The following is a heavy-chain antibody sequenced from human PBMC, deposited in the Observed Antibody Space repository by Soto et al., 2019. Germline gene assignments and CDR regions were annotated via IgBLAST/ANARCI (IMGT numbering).Heavy chain of an antibody. Sequence: PSETLSLTCAVSGYSISIDYYWGWIRQPPGKGLEWIGNIYHSGSTYYNPSLKSRVTISVDTSKNQFSLKLSSVTAADTAIYYCARSNYYGSGNYDFNWFDPWGQGTLVTVSS. V-gene: IGHV4-38-2*01. CDR2: IYHSGST. J-gene: IGHJ5*02. CDR1: GYSISIDYY. CDR3: ARSNYYGSGNYDFNWFDP. D-gene: IGHD3-10*01.